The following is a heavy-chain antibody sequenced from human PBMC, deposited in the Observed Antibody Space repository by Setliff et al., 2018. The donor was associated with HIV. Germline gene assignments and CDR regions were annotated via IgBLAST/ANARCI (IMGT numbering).Heavy chain of an antibody. J-gene: IGHJ5*02. CDR3: ARRIDNSGSFPDKNWFDT. CDR2: IFSSGST. Sequence: ASETLSLPCTVSGGSISSYCWNWIRQSPGRGLEWIGFIFSSGSTKYNPSLQSRVTMSIDTSKNQFSLKLTSVTAADTAVYYCARRIDNSGSFPDKNWFDTWGQGSLVTVSS. V-gene: IGHV4-4*09. CDR1: GGSISSYC. D-gene: IGHD3-10*01.